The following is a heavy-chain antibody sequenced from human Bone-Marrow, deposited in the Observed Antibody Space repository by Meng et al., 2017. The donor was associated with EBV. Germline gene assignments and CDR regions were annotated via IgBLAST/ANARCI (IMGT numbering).Heavy chain of an antibody. CDR2: IYHSGST. Sequence: QLQLQASRSGLVKPSQTLSLTCVVAGGSIASGGYSWSWIRQPPGKGLEWIGYIYHSGSTYYNPSLKSRVTISVDRSKNQFSLKLSSVTAADTAVYYCARVVARSYFDYWGQGTLVTVSS. V-gene: IGHV4-30-2*01. CDR1: GGSIASGGYS. J-gene: IGHJ4*02. CDR3: ARVVARSYFDY.